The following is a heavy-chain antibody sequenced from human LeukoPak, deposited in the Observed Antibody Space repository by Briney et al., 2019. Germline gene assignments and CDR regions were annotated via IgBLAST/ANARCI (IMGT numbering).Heavy chain of an antibody. D-gene: IGHD1-1*01. CDR2: ISYDGSNK. CDR3: AKVRVTTGTTEAIDY. J-gene: IGHJ4*02. Sequence: GGSRRLSCAASGFTVSSNYMSWVRQAPGKGLEWVAVISYDGSNKYYADSVKGRFTISRDNSKNTLYLQMNSLRAEDTAVYYCAKVRVTTGTTEAIDYWGQGTLVTVSS. V-gene: IGHV3-30*18. CDR1: GFTVSSNY.